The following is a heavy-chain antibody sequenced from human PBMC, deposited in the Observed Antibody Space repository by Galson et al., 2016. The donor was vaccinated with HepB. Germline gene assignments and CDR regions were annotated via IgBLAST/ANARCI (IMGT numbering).Heavy chain of an antibody. CDR1: GFTFSSDW. J-gene: IGHJ3*02. D-gene: IGHD3-10*01. V-gene: IGHV3-74*01. CDR3: ARLRVSLDSDAFDI. Sequence: SLRLSCAASGFTFSSDWMHWVRQAPGKGLVWVSRINSDGSRTSYGASVKGRFTISRDNAKNTLYLQMNSLRAEDTAVYYCARLRVSLDSDAFDIWGQGTMVTVSS. CDR2: INSDGSRT.